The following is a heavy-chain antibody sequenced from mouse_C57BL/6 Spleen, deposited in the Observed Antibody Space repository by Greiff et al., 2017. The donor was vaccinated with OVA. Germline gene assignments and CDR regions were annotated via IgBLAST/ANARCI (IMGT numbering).Heavy chain of an antibody. J-gene: IGHJ4*01. V-gene: IGHV1-55*01. CDR3: ARSGYGSSRAYAMDY. Sequence: VQLKQPGAELVKPGASVKMSCKASGYTFTSYWITWVKQRPGQGLEWIGDIYPGSGSTNYNEKFKSKATLTVDTSSSTAYMQLSSLTSEDSAVYYCARSGYGSSRAYAMDYWGQGTSVTVSS. CDR2: IYPGSGST. CDR1: GYTFTSYW. D-gene: IGHD1-1*01.